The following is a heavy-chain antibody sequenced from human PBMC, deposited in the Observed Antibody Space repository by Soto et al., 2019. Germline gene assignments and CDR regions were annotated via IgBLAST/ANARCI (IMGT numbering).Heavy chain of an antibody. CDR3: VKEMQYCSGGSCYGLSYNYGMDV. CDR1: GFTFSSYA. Sequence: GGSLRLSCSASGFTFSSYAMHWVRQAPGKGLEYVSAISSNGGSTYYADSVKGRFTISRDNSKNTLYLQMSSLRAEDTAVYYCVKEMQYCSGGSCYGLSYNYGMDVWGQGTTVTVSS. CDR2: ISSNGGST. D-gene: IGHD2-15*01. V-gene: IGHV3-64D*08. J-gene: IGHJ6*02.